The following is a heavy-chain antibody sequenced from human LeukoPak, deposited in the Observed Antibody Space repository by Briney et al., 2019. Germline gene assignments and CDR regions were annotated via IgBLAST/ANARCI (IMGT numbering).Heavy chain of an antibody. CDR2: IYYSGST. J-gene: IGHJ4*02. CDR1: GGSISSSSYY. V-gene: IGHV4-39*07. Sequence: SETLSLTCTVSGGSISSSSYYWGWIRQPPGKGLEWIGSIYYSGSTYYNPSLKSRVTISVDTSKNQFSLKLSSVTAADTAVYYCAREGGLGLTYEIDYWGQGTLVTVSS. CDR3: AREGGLGLTYEIDY. D-gene: IGHD3-22*01.